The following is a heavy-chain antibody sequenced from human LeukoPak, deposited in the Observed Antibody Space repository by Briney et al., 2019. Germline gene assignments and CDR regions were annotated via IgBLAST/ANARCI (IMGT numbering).Heavy chain of an antibody. J-gene: IGHJ4*02. CDR3: ARDLGGIAAAGTWFWSNYFDY. CDR1: GYTFTSYG. Sequence: ASVKVSCKASGYTFTSYGISWVRQAPGQGLEWMGWISAYNGNTNYAQKLQGRVTMTTDTSTSTAYMELRSLRSDDTAVYYCARDLGGIAAAGTWFWSNYFDYWGQGTLVTVSS. CDR2: ISAYNGNT. V-gene: IGHV1-18*01. D-gene: IGHD6-13*01.